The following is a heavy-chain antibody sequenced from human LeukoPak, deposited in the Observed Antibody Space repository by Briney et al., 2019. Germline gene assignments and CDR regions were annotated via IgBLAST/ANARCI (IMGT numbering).Heavy chain of an antibody. CDR1: GFTFSSYG. CDR3: TTDRIVGAT. V-gene: IGHV3-30*03. CDR2: ISYDGSNK. Sequence: GGSLRLSCAASGFTFSSYGMHWVRQAPGKGLEWVAVISYDGSNKYYADSVKGRFTISRDNSKNTLYLQMNSLKTEDTAVYYCTTDRIVGATWGQGTLVTVSS. J-gene: IGHJ4*02. D-gene: IGHD1-26*01.